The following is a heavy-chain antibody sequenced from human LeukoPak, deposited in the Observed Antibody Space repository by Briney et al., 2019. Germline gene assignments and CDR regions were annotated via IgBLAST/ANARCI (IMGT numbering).Heavy chain of an antibody. J-gene: IGHJ4*02. CDR1: GFTFSSYG. V-gene: IGHV3-33*01. D-gene: IGHD1-26*01. CDR3: ARGDWEWDPLDY. Sequence: PGRSLRLSCAASGFTFSSYGMHWVRQAPGKGLEWVAVIWSDGSNKHYADSARGRFTISRDNSKNTLYLQMNSLRAEDTAVYYCARGDWEWDPLDYWGQGTLVTVSS. CDR2: IWSDGSNK.